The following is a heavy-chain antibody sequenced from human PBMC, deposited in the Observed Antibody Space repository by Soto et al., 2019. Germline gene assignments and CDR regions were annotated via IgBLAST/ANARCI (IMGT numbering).Heavy chain of an antibody. J-gene: IGHJ5*02. Sequence: PSETLSLTCAVSGGSISSGGYSWSWIRQPPGKGLEWIGYIYHSGSTYYNPSLKSRVTISVDRSKSQFSLKLSSVTAADTAVYYCARDVEYSSTDNWFDPWGQGTLVTV. CDR1: GGSISSGGYS. CDR2: IYHSGST. V-gene: IGHV4-30-2*01. CDR3: ARDVEYSSTDNWFDP. D-gene: IGHD6-6*01.